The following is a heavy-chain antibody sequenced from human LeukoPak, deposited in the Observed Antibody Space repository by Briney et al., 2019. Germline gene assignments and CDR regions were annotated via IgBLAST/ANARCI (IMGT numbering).Heavy chain of an antibody. D-gene: IGHD2-15*01. J-gene: IGHJ6*02. V-gene: IGHV3-64D*09. CDR1: GFPFSIYA. CDR3: VRGYSFGPYGMDV. Sequence: GGSLRLSCSASGFPFSIYAMHWVRHGPGEGLEYVSAISDSGGSTYYAYSVKGRFTISRDNSKNTLYLQISSLRAEDTAVYFCVRGYSFGPYGMDVWGQGTTVTVSS. CDR2: ISDSGGST.